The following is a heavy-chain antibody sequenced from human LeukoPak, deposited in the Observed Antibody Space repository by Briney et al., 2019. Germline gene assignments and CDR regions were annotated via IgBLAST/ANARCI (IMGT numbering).Heavy chain of an antibody. CDR1: GFTFCRYA. CDR3: ATLVFDSSGYSYFDY. V-gene: IGHV3-23*01. Sequence: GGSLRLSCAASGFTFCRYAMSWVRQAPGEGLEWLSAISDTGGNTYYTDSVKGLFTISRDNSRNTLYLQMNSLRVEDTAFYYCATLVFDSSGYSYFDYWGQGTLVTVSS. CDR2: ISDTGGNT. J-gene: IGHJ4*02. D-gene: IGHD3-22*01.